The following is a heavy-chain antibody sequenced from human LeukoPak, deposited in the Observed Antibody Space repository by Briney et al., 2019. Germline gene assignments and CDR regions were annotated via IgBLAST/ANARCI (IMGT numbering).Heavy chain of an antibody. J-gene: IGHJ3*02. D-gene: IGHD4/OR15-4a*01. V-gene: IGHV4-59*01. CDR1: GGSISSYY. CDR2: ISYSGST. CDR3: ARDPRSLKGAFDI. Sequence: SETLSLTCTVSGGSISSYYWSWFRQPPGKGLEWIGYISYSGSTNYNPSLKSRVTMSVDTSKNQFSLQLSSVTAADTAVYYCARDPRSLKGAFDIWGQGTMVTVSS.